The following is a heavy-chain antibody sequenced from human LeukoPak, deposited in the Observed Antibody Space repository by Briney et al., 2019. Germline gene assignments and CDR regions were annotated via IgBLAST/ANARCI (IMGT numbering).Heavy chain of an antibody. CDR2: ISASGTYT. Sequence: GGSLRLSCAASGFTFSTYGMSWVRQASGQGLEWLSTISASGTYTFYADSVKGRFTISRDNSKNTVFLQMDSLRDEDTALYYCAKRTYDNNGQFANFDYWGQGTLVTVSS. J-gene: IGHJ4*02. CDR1: GFTFSTYG. V-gene: IGHV3-23*01. D-gene: IGHD3-22*01. CDR3: AKRTYDNNGQFANFDY.